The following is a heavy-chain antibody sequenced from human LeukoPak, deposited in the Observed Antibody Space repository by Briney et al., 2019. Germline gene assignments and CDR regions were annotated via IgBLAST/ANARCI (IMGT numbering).Heavy chain of an antibody. CDR2: ISYDGSNK. D-gene: IGHD5-12*01. J-gene: IGHJ6*02. Sequence: GGSLRLSCAASGFTFSSYGMHWVRQAPGKGLEWVAVISYDGSNKYYADSVKGRFTISRDNSKNTLYLQMNSLRAEDTAVYYCAKTPDSGYETDYYYYGMDVWGQGTTVTVSS. CDR1: GFTFSSYG. CDR3: AKTPDSGYETDYYYYGMDV. V-gene: IGHV3-30*18.